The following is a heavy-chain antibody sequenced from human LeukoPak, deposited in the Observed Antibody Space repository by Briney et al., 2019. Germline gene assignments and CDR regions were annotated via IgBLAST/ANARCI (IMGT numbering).Heavy chain of an antibody. D-gene: IGHD5-12*01. Sequence: ASVKVSCKASGYTFTSYGVSWVRQAPGQGLEWMGWISAYNGNTNYAQKVQGRVTMTTDTSTSTAYMELRSLRSDDTAVYYCARPRGYSGYEGYYFDYWGQGTLITVSS. CDR3: ARPRGYSGYEGYYFDY. CDR2: ISAYNGNT. J-gene: IGHJ4*02. CDR1: GYTFTSYG. V-gene: IGHV1-18*01.